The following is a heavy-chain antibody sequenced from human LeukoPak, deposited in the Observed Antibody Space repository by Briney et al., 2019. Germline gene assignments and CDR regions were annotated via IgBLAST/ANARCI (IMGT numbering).Heavy chain of an antibody. J-gene: IGHJ5*02. V-gene: IGHV1-2*02. CDR1: GYTFTGYY. D-gene: IGHD6-6*01. CDR3: ARGNIATRRGENWFDP. CDR2: INPNSGGT. Sequence: ASVKVSCKASGYTFTGYYMHWVRQAPGQGLEWMGWINPNSGGTNYAQKFQGRVTMTRDTSISTAYMELSSLRSGDTAVFYCARGNIATRRGENWFDPWGQGTLVTVSS.